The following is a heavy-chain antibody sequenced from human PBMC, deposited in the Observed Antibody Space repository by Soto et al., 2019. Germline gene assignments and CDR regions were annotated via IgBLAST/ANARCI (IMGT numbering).Heavy chain of an antibody. V-gene: IGHV4-34*01. D-gene: IGHD1-26*01. Sequence: PSETLSLTCAVYGGSFSGYYWSWIRQPPGKGLEWIGEINHSGSTNYNPSLKSRVTISVDTSKNQFSLKLSSVTAADTAVYYCARIADYYSRNYYGMDVWGQGTTVTVS. J-gene: IGHJ6*02. CDR1: GGSFSGYY. CDR3: ARIADYYSRNYYGMDV. CDR2: INHSGST.